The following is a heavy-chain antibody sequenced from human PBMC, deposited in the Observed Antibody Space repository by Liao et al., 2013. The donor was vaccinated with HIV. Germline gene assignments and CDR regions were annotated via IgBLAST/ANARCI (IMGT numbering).Heavy chain of an antibody. Sequence: QVQLRESGPGLVKPSETLSLTCTVSGGSISSHYWSWVRQPPGRGLEWIGYVSYSENTDYNPSLKRRVTISVDKSRNQLSLKLTSVTAADTAVYFCARAAASGWNYYYYMDVWGKGTTVTVSS. CDR1: GGSISSHY. CDR3: ARAAASGWNYYYYMDV. CDR2: VSYSENT. D-gene: IGHD6-19*01. J-gene: IGHJ6*03. V-gene: IGHV4-59*11.